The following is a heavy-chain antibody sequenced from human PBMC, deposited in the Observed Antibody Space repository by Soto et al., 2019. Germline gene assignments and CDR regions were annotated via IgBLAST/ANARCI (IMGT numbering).Heavy chain of an antibody. J-gene: IGHJ6*02. D-gene: IGHD1-1*01. CDR3: ARGPRQLGGTVFYGIDT. Sequence: QVQLQESGPGLVKPSETLSLTCIVSGGSISGGFYWTWIRQLPGKGLEWIGFFYDSGSTYYNVALQRPLTKTVSNSNNQFNLRVGSVDAADTAVDFLARGPRQLGGTVFYGIDTWGQGTSVTVSS. CDR2: FYDSGST. CDR1: GGSISGGFY. V-gene: IGHV4-31*01.